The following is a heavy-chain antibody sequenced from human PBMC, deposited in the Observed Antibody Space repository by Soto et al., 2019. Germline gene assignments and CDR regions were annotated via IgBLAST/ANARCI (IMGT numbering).Heavy chain of an antibody. D-gene: IGHD2-2*01. Sequence: SGPTLVNPTQTLTLTCTFSGFSLSTSGMCVSWIRQPPGKALEGLALIDWDDDKYYSTSLKTRLTISKDTSKNQVVLTMTNMDPVDTATYYCARTPADIVVVPAANTYYYYGMDVWGQGTTVTVSS. CDR1: GFSLSTSGMC. V-gene: IGHV2-70*01. CDR3: ARTPADIVVVPAANTYYYYGMDV. J-gene: IGHJ6*02. CDR2: IDWDDDK.